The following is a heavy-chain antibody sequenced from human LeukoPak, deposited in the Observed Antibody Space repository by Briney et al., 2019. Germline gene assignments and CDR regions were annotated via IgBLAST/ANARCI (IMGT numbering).Heavy chain of an antibody. CDR3: ARKKLVARGYFDY. V-gene: IGHV4-39*01. CDR2: IYQSGTT. J-gene: IGHJ4*02. Sequence: PSETLSLTCTVSGGSISSSGFYWDWIRQPPGKGLEWIGSIYQSGTTYYNPPLKSRLTIFVDTSKSQFSLKLSSVTAADTAVYYCARKKLVARGYFDYWGRGVLVTVSS. D-gene: IGHD6-13*01. CDR1: GGSISSSGFY.